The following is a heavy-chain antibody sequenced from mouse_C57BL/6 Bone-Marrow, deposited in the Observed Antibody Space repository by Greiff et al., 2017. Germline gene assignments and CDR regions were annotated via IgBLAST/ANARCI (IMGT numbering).Heavy chain of an antibody. D-gene: IGHD1-1*02. Sequence: EVMLVESGEGLVKPGGSLKLSCAASGFTFSSYAMSWVRQTPEKRLEWVAYISSGGDYISYAETVKGRFTISRDNARNTLYLQMSSLKSEDTAMYYCTREGGSYAMDYWGQGTSVTVSS. V-gene: IGHV5-9-1*02. J-gene: IGHJ4*01. CDR3: TREGGSYAMDY. CDR2: ISSGGDYI. CDR1: GFTFSSYA.